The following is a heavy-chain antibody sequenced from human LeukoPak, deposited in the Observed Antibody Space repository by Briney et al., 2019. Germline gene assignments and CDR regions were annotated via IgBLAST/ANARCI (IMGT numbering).Heavy chain of an antibody. CDR1: GFTFDDSA. CDR2: ISWNSGII. Sequence: GGSLRLSCAASGFTFDDSAMHWVRQVPGKGLEWVSGISWNSGIIDYADSVKGRFTISRDKAKNSLYLQMNNLRPDDTAFYYCAKAPPYYSDSSSYFQHWGQGTLVTVSS. CDR3: AKAPPYYSDSSSYFQH. J-gene: IGHJ1*01. V-gene: IGHV3-9*01. D-gene: IGHD3-22*01.